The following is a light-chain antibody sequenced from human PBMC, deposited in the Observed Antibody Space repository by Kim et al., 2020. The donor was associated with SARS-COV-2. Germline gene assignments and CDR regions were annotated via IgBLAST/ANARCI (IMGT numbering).Light chain of an antibody. CDR2: DVT. J-gene: IGLJ3*02. CDR3: CSYAGSYSLV. V-gene: IGLV2-11*01. CDR1: ISDVGAYNY. Sequence: GQSVTISCTGTISDVGAYNYVSWYQQHPDKAPKLIVYDVTKRPSGVPDRFSGSKSANTASLTISGLQAEDESDYYCCSYAGSYSLVFGGGTKVTVL.